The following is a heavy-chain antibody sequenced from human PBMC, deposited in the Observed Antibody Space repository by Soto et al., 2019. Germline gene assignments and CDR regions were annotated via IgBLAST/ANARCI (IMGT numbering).Heavy chain of an antibody. V-gene: IGHV1-46*01. CDR3: ARTLCPGSCQYYYYYGMDV. CDR2: INPSGGST. D-gene: IGHD2-15*01. CDR1: GYTFTSYY. Sequence: ASVKVSCKASGYTFTSYYMHWVRQAPGQGLEWMGIINPSGGSTSYAQKFQGRVTMTRDTSTSTVYMELSSLRSEDTAVYYCARTLCPGSCQYYYYYGMDVWGQGTTVTVSS. J-gene: IGHJ6*02.